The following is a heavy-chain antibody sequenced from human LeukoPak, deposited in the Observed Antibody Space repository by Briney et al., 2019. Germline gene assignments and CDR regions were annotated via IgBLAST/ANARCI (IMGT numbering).Heavy chain of an antibody. CDR2: LYRGGDT. CDR3: ARRDCWSFKCYSFDY. Sequence: GGSLRLSCAASGFSVSSNYMSWVRQAPGKGLEWVAVLYRGGDTYYADSVKGRITISRDNSKNTLYLQMNSLQTEDTAVYYCARRDCWSFKCYSFDYWGQGVLVSVSS. D-gene: IGHD3-3*01. CDR1: GFSVSSNY. J-gene: IGHJ4*02. V-gene: IGHV3-66*04.